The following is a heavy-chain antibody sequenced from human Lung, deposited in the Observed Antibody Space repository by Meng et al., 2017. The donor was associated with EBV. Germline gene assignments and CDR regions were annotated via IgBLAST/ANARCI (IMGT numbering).Heavy chain of an antibody. CDR1: GYTFTDFF. Sequence: HVHLVQSWPEVMKPVASLIMYCRTSGYTFTDFFLHWVRQAPGPGLEWLGTINCYTNGTAYARKFQGRITLTRDTSTTTVYMDLGSLGSDDTAFYYCAREKSPGHFDYFGQGILVTVSS. CDR3: AREKSPGHFDY. J-gene: IGHJ4*02. V-gene: IGHV1-46*01. CDR2: INCYTNGT.